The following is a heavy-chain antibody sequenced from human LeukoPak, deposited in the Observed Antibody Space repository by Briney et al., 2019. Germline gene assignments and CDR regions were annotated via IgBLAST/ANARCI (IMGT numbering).Heavy chain of an antibody. CDR2: IYYSGST. CDR3: TRGSIAYYYMDV. Sequence: SETLSLTCTVSGGSITSYFWSWIRQPPGKGLEWIGYIYYSGSTNYNPSLKSRVTISVDTSKNQFSLKLSSVTAADTAVYYCTRGSIAYYYMDVWGKGTTVTISS. J-gene: IGHJ6*03. D-gene: IGHD3-22*01. V-gene: IGHV4-59*01. CDR1: GGSITSYF.